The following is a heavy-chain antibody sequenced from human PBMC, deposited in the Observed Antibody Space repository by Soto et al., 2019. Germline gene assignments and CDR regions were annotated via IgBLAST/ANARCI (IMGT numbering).Heavy chain of an antibody. V-gene: IGHV1-69*01. Sequence: QVQLVQSGAEVKKPGSSVKVSCKASGGTFSSYAISWVRQAPGQGLEWMGGIIPIFGTANYAQKFQGRVTITADESTSTAYMELSSLRSEDTAVYYCAPYYYGSGSYSTGDAFDIWGQGTMVTVSS. J-gene: IGHJ3*02. CDR2: IIPIFGTA. CDR1: GGTFSSYA. D-gene: IGHD3-10*01. CDR3: APYYYGSGSYSTGDAFDI.